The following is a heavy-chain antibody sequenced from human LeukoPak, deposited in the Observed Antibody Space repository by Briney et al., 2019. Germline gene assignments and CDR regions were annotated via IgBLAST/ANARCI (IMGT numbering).Heavy chain of an antibody. CDR1: GGSISSSSYY. Sequence: TSETLSLTCTVSGGSISSSSYYWGWIRQPPGKGLEWIGSIYYSGSTYYNPSLKSRVTISVDTSKNQFSLKLSSVTAADTAVYYCAREGYYDSSGYYYGLWGQGTLVTVSS. CDR2: IYYSGST. D-gene: IGHD3-22*01. CDR3: AREGYYDSSGYYYGL. J-gene: IGHJ4*02. V-gene: IGHV4-39*07.